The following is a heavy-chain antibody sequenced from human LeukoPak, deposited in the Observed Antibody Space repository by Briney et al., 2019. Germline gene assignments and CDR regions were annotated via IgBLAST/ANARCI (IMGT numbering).Heavy chain of an antibody. V-gene: IGHV3-23*01. CDR3: TTSDINYRPFDN. CDR2: ISGSGGST. Sequence: PGGSLRLSCAASGFTFSSYAMSWVRQAPGKGLEWVSTISGSGGSTYYAGSVKGRFTISRDNAKNSLFLQVSSLRAEDTAVYYCTTSDINYRPFDNWGQGTLVTVSS. CDR1: GFTFSSYA. J-gene: IGHJ4*02. D-gene: IGHD4-11*01.